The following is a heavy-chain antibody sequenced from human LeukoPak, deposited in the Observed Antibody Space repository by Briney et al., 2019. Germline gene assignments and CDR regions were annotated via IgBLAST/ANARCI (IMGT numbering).Heavy chain of an antibody. J-gene: IGHJ4*02. CDR3: ARDYDFWSGSPIYYFDY. D-gene: IGHD3-3*01. Sequence: ASVKVSCKASGYTFTSYYMHWVRQAPGQGLEWMGIINPSGGSTSYAQKFQGRVTMTRDTSTSTVYMELSSLRSEDTAVYYCARDYDFWSGSPIYYFDYWGQGTLVTVSS. CDR2: INPSGGST. CDR1: GYTFTSYY. V-gene: IGHV1-46*01.